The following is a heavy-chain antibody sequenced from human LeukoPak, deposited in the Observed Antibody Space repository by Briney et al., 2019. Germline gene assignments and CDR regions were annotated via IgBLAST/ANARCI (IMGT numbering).Heavy chain of an antibody. CDR3: AKYLPNQLLKD. CDR1: GFXFSSYA. Sequence: PGGSLRLSCAASGFXFSSYAMSWVRQAPGKGLEWVSVISGSGGSTYYADSVKGRFTISRDNSKNTLYLQMNSLRAEGTAVYYCAKYLPNQLLKDWGQGTLVTVSS. J-gene: IGHJ4*02. V-gene: IGHV3-23*01. D-gene: IGHD2-2*01. CDR2: ISGSGGST.